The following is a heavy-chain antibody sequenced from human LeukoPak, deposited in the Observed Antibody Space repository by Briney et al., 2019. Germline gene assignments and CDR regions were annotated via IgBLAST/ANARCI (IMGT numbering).Heavy chain of an antibody. Sequence: SETLSLTCTVSGGSVSSSSYHWGWIRQPPGKGLEWIGSVFYSGSTYYNPSLKSRVTMSVDTSKNQFSLQLNSVTPEDTAVYYCARDDLQLVRRLGGGTEYYYYYYMDVWGKGTTVTVSS. V-gene: IGHV4-39*02. CDR1: GGSVSSSSYH. D-gene: IGHD6-13*01. CDR2: VFYSGST. CDR3: ARDDLQLVRRLGGGTEYYYYYYMDV. J-gene: IGHJ6*03.